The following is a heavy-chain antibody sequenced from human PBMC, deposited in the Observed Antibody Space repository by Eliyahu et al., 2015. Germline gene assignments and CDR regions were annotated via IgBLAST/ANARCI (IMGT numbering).Heavy chain of an antibody. J-gene: IGHJ4*02. Sequence: EVQLVETGGGLIQPGGSLRLSCAAXGFSVGGNYMSWVRQAPGKGLEWVSVXYGGGNTYHADSVQGRFTISRDYSKNTLYLQMDSLRAEDTGIYYCAKDLNFASWGQGTLVTVSS. V-gene: IGHV3-53*02. CDR1: GFSVGGNY. CDR3: AKDLNFAS. D-gene: IGHD3-9*01. CDR2: XYGGGNT.